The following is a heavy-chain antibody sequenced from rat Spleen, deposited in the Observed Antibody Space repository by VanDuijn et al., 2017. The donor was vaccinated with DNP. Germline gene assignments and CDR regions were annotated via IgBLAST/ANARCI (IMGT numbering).Heavy chain of an antibody. V-gene: IGHV5-31*01. Sequence: EVQLVESGGDLVQPGRSLKLSCVASGFTFKNYWMTWIRQVPGKGLEWVTSINGSCDGTYYPDSVKGRFTISRDNAKNTLYLQMNSLRSEDTATYYCARHQWTLYFDYWGQGVMVTVSS. D-gene: IGHD3-2*01. CDR2: INGSCDGT. J-gene: IGHJ2*01. CDR3: ARHQWTLYFDY. CDR1: GFTFKNYW.